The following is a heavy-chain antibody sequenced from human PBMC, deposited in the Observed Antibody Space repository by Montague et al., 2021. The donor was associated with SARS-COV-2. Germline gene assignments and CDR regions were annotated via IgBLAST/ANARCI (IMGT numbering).Heavy chain of an antibody. CDR2: IYSSGST. D-gene: IGHD4-17*01. CDR1: GGSIRSGSYY. V-gene: IGHV4-61*02. Sequence: TLSLTCTVSGGSIRSGSYYWSWIRQPAGKGLEWIGRIYSSGSTNYNPSLKCRVTVSVDTSKNQFSLKVSSVTAADTAVYYCARDYGDYSYYYGLDVWGQGTTVTVSS. J-gene: IGHJ6*02. CDR3: ARDYGDYSYYYGLDV.